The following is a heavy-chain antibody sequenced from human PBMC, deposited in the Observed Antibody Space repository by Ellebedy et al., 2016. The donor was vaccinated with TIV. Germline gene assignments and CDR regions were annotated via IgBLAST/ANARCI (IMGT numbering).Heavy chain of an antibody. D-gene: IGHD6-13*01. CDR3: AREDTSSWYVPVYQYYGMDA. V-gene: IGHV3-30*03. J-gene: IGHJ6*02. CDR1: GFTFSSYC. Sequence: PGGSLRLSCAASGFTFSSYCMHWVRQAPGKGLEWVAVISSDGSNKYYADSVKGRFTISRDNSKNTLYLQMNSLRAEDTAVYYCAREDTSSWYVPVYQYYGMDAWGQGTTVTVSS. CDR2: ISSDGSNK.